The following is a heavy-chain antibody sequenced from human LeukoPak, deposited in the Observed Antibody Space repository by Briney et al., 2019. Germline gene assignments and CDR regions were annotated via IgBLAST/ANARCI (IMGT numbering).Heavy chain of an antibody. CDR3: AKDVEASYYYDSSGPRDPFDI. Sequence: GGSLRLSCAASGFTFSGYRMSWVRQAPGKGLEWVSAISGSGGSTYYADSVKGRFTISRDNSKNTLYLQMNSLRAEDTAVYYCAKDVEASYYYDSSGPRDPFDIWGQGTMVTVSS. D-gene: IGHD3-22*01. J-gene: IGHJ3*02. CDR2: ISGSGGST. CDR1: GFTFSGYR. V-gene: IGHV3-23*01.